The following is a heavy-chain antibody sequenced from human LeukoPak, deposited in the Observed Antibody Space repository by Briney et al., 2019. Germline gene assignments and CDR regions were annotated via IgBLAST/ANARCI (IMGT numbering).Heavy chain of an antibody. J-gene: IGHJ5*02. CDR2: IYYSGST. V-gene: IGHV4-59*01. CDR3: ARSIAVADPFDP. CDR1: GGSISSYY. Sequence: SETLSLTCTVSGGSISSYYWSWIRQPPGKGLEWIGYIYYSGSTNYNPSLKSRVTISVDTSKNQFSLKLSPVTAADTAVYYCARSIAVADPFDPWGQGTLVTVSS. D-gene: IGHD6-19*01.